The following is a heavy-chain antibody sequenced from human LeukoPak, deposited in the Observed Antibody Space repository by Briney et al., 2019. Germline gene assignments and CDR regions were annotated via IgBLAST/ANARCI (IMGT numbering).Heavy chain of an antibody. D-gene: IGHD5-18*01. CDR2: IYYSGST. CDR3: ATTTVGHSYGYIYYYYYMDV. J-gene: IGHJ6*03. V-gene: IGHV4-39*07. Sequence: PSETLSLTCTVSGGSISSSSYYWGWIRQPPGKGLEWIGSIYYSGSTYYNPSLKSRVTISVDTSKNQFSLKLSSVTAADTAVYYCATTTVGHSYGYIYYYYYMDVWGKGTTVTVSS. CDR1: GGSISSSSYY.